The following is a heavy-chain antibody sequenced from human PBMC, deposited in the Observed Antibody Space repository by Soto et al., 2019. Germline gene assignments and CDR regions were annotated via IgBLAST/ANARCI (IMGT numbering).Heavy chain of an antibody. CDR3: ARLYDPITPIVMPTADPESDDGFDM. CDR1: GGSMTNDMHY. V-gene: IGHV4-39*01. Sequence: QVRLQESGPGLVKPLETLYLTCTVSGGSMTNDMHYWGWIRQPPGKGLEWIGSIYYTGSKYHNQALKSPLTISVDTPKKQFSLQLRSLTAEDTAVYYCARLYDPITPIVMPTADPESDDGFDMWGQGTLVTVSS. D-gene: IGHD3-22*01. J-gene: IGHJ3*02. CDR2: IYYTGSK.